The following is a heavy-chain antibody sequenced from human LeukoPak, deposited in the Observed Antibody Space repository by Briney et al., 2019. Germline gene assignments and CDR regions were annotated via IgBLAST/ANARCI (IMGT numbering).Heavy chain of an antibody. CDR1: GGSISSYY. V-gene: IGHV4-59*01. Sequence: PSVTLSLTCTVSGGSISSYYWSWIRQPPGKGLEWIGYIYYSGSTNYNPSLKSRVTISVDTSKNQFSLKLSSVTAADTAVYYCANLVGADYFDYWGQGTLVTVSS. J-gene: IGHJ4*02. CDR3: ANLVGADYFDY. D-gene: IGHD1-26*01. CDR2: IYYSGST.